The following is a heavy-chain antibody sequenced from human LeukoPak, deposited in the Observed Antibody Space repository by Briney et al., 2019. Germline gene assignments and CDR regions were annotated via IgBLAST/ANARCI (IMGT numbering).Heavy chain of an antibody. Sequence: ASVKVSCKATGGSFSSYSISWVRQAPGQGIEWLGRIIPILGIAKYAQKFQGRVTITADKSTSTAYMELSSLRSEDTAVYYCARGGGYSHGSDFDDWGQGTLVTVSS. V-gene: IGHV1-69*02. CDR1: GGSFSSYS. D-gene: IGHD5-18*01. CDR3: ARGGGYSHGSDFDD. J-gene: IGHJ4*02. CDR2: IIPILGIA.